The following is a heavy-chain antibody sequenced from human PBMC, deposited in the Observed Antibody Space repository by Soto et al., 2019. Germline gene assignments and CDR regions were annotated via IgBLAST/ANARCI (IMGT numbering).Heavy chain of an antibody. CDR2: ILPTFNSA. Sequence: VQLVQSGAEVKKSGSSVHVSCKASGGTVTSYALAWVRQAPGKGLEWMGVILPTFNSANYAQTFQGRITIVADKSTSTCDMQSNSLTTDDATLYYSAGFGQGFDSRGYSNESFWGQGSLVTVPS. CDR3: AGFGQGFDSRGYSNESF. CDR1: GGTVTSYA. J-gene: IGHJ4*02. D-gene: IGHD3-22*01. V-gene: IGHV1-69*06.